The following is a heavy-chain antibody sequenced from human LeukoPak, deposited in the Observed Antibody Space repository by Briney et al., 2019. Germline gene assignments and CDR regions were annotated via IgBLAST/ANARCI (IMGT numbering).Heavy chain of an antibody. J-gene: IGHJ5*02. D-gene: IGHD3-9*01. Sequence: ASVKVSCKASGYTFTSYGISWVRQAPGQGLEWMGWISPYNSNTYYAQNLQGRVTITRDTSASTAYMELSSLRSEDMAVYYCARGTLRYFDWSLDPWGQGTLVTVSS. CDR1: GYTFTSYG. CDR3: ARGTLRYFDWSLDP. V-gene: IGHV1-18*03. CDR2: ISPYNSNT.